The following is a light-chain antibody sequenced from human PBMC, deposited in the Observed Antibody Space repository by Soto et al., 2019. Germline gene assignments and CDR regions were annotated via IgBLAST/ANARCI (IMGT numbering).Light chain of an antibody. CDR1: QCLLHCNGYNY. Sequence: DIVMNQYLLSLPVTSGGPASSCCRSSQCLLHCNGYNYLAWYLQKPGQSPQLLSSLGSYRASGVPDRCSGSGSGTDFTLKISSVEAEDVTLYYCIKALQTRTFGKGTKVDIK. CDR2: LGS. V-gene: IGKV2-28*01. J-gene: IGKJ1*01. CDR3: IKALQTRT.